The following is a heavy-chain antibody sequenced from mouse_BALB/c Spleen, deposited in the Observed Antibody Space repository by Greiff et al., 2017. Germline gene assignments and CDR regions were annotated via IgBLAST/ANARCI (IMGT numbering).Heavy chain of an antibody. CDR2: INPYNDGT. V-gene: IGHV1-14*01. Sequence: EVKLQESGPELVKPGASVKMSCKASGYTFTSYVMHWVKQKPGQGLEWIGYINPYNDGTKYNEKFKGKATLTSDKSSSTAYMELSSLTSEDSAVYYCARGVLRYPSWFAYWGQGTLVTVSA. D-gene: IGHD1-1*01. CDR1: GYTFTSYV. CDR3: ARGVLRYPSWFAY. J-gene: IGHJ3*01.